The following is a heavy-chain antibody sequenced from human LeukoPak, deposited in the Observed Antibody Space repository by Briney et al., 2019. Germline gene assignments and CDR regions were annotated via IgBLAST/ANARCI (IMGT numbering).Heavy chain of an antibody. D-gene: IGHD6-13*01. CDR3: ARENVNRGSSWGYDYFGMDV. CDR1: GYTFTSSYD. CDR2: MNPYSGIT. V-gene: IGHV1-8*01. J-gene: IGHJ6*02. Sequence: GASVKVSCKASGYTFTSSYDINWVRQAPGQGLEWMGWMNPYSGITGYPQKFQGRVTMTRDTSISTAYMELGSLTSEDTAVYFCARENVNRGSSWGYDYFGMDVWGQGTAVTVSS.